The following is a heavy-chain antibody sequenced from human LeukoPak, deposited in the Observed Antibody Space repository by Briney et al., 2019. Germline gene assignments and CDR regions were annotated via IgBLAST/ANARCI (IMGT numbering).Heavy chain of an antibody. J-gene: IGHJ4*02. CDR2: FNWHGGST. Sequence: GGSLRLSCAASGFIFDDYGMSWVRQAPGKGLEWVSGFNWHGGSTGYADSVKGRFTISRDSAKNSLYLQMNSLRVEDTALYYCARDRRPGRGYFDYWGQGTLVTVSS. D-gene: IGHD3-10*01. CDR1: GFIFDDYG. CDR3: ARDRRPGRGYFDY. V-gene: IGHV3-20*04.